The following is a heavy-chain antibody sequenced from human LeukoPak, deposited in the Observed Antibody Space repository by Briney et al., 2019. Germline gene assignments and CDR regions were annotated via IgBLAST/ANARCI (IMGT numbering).Heavy chain of an antibody. Sequence: PGGSLRLSCAASGFTFSSYAMSWVRQAPGKGLEWVSAISGSGGSTYCADSVKGRFTISRDDSNNVLYLQMNNLRAEDTAVYYCARDLGQHCTSSTCYALGYAFDFWGQGTMVTVSS. D-gene: IGHD2-2*01. V-gene: IGHV3-23*01. J-gene: IGHJ3*01. CDR1: GFTFSSYA. CDR3: ARDLGQHCTSSTCYALGYAFDF. CDR2: ISGSGGST.